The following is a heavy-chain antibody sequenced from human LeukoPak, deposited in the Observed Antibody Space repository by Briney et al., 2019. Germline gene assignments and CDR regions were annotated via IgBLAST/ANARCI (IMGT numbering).Heavy chain of an antibody. Sequence: GGSLRLSCAASGSYWMHWVRQAPGKGLVWVSHINSDGSWTSYADSVKGRFTISKDNAKNTVYLQMNSLRVEDTAVYYCGSSLGPLTEYWGQGTLVTVSS. D-gene: IGHD3-10*01. CDR2: INSDGSWT. CDR1: GSYW. CDR3: GSSLGPLTEY. V-gene: IGHV3-74*01. J-gene: IGHJ4*02.